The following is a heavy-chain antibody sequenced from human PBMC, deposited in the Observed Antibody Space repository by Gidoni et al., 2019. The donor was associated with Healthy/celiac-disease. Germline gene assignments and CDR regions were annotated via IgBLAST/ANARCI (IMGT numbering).Heavy chain of an antibody. Sequence: QVQLVQSGAEVKKPGSSVKVSCKASGGTFSSYAISWVRQAPGQGLEWMGGIIPIFGTANYAQKFQGRVTITADKSTSTAYMELSSLRSEDTAVYYCAIVYTGYSSSWYGGDWFDPWGQGTLVTVSS. V-gene: IGHV1-69*06. D-gene: IGHD6-13*01. CDR2: IIPIFGTA. J-gene: IGHJ5*02. CDR3: AIVYTGYSSSWYGGDWFDP. CDR1: GGTFSSYA.